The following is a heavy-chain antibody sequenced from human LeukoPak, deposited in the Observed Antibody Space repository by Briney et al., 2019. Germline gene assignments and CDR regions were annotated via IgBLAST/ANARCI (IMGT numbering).Heavy chain of an antibody. CDR1: GYTFTNYW. Sequence: GESLKISCKGSGYTFTNYWISWVRQMPGKGLEWMGRIDPSDSYINYSASSQGHVTISVDRSISTAYLQWSSLKPSDTAMYYCARQGLGRNIDYWGQGTLVSVLS. V-gene: IGHV5-10-1*01. CDR2: IDPSDSYI. J-gene: IGHJ4*02. D-gene: IGHD6-19*01. CDR3: ARQGLGRNIDY.